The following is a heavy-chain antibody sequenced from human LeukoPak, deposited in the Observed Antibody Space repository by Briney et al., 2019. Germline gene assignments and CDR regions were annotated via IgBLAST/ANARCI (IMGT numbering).Heavy chain of an antibody. CDR2: ISYDGSNK. CDR3: AREPYYYDSSGYYRLIGYLDY. D-gene: IGHD3-22*01. CDR1: GFTFSTYA. J-gene: IGHJ4*02. V-gene: IGHV3-30-3*01. Sequence: GGSLRLSCAASGFTFSTYAMHWVRQAPGKGLEWVAVISYDGSNKYYADSVKGRFTISRDNSKNTLYLQVNSLRAEDTAVFFCAREPYYYDSSGYYRLIGYLDYWGQGILVTVSS.